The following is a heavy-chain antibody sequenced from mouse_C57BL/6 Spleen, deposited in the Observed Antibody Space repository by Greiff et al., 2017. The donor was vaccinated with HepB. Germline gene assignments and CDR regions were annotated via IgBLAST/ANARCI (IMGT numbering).Heavy chain of an antibody. J-gene: IGHJ4*01. Sequence: QVQLQQPGAELVMPGASVKLSCKASGYTFTSYWMHWVKQRPGQGLEWIGEIDPSDSYTNYNQKFKGKSTLTVDKSSSTAYMQLSSLTSEDSAVYYCARWGLSGTGAMDYWGQGTSVTVSS. CDR1: GYTFTSYW. V-gene: IGHV1-69*01. CDR2: IDPSDSYT. CDR3: ARWGLSGTGAMDY. D-gene: IGHD4-1*01.